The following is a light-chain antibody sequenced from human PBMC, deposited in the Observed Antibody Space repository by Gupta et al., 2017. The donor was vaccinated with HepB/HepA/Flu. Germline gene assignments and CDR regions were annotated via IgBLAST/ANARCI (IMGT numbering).Light chain of an antibody. V-gene: IGLV3-19*01. CDR1: SLRSYY. J-gene: IGLJ3*02. CDR3: NCRDSSGNHLWV. CDR2: GKN. Sequence: SSELTQHPAVSVALGQTVSITCQGDSLRSYYASWYQQKPGQAPVLVIYGKNNRPSGIPDRFSGSSSGNTASVTITGARAEDEADYYCNCRDSSGNHLWVFGGGTKLTVL.